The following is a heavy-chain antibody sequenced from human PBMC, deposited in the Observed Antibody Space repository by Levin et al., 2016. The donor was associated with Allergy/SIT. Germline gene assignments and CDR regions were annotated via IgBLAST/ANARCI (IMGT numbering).Heavy chain of an antibody. CDR2: ISSSSSTI. CDR3: ARDLLRFLEWPYSYYYYYGMDV. V-gene: IGHV3-48*01. Sequence: VRQAPGKGLEWVSYISSSSSTIYYADSVKGRFTISRDNAKNSLYLQMNSLRAEDTAVYYCARDLLRFLEWPYSYYYYYGMDVWGQGTTVTVSS. J-gene: IGHJ6*02. D-gene: IGHD3-3*01.